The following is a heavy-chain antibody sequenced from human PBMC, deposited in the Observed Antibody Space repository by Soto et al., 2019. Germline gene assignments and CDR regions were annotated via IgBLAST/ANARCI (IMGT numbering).Heavy chain of an antibody. J-gene: IGHJ5*02. CDR1: GYTFTSYG. Sequence: VKLSSKASGYTFTSYGICWVRQAPGQRLEWMGWISAYNGNTNYAQKLQGRVTMTTDTSTSTAYMELRSLRSDDTAVYYCARDYGFGELFAPWGKGTLVTVSS. CDR2: ISAYNGNT. CDR3: ARDYGFGELFAP. V-gene: IGHV1-18*01. D-gene: IGHD3-10*01.